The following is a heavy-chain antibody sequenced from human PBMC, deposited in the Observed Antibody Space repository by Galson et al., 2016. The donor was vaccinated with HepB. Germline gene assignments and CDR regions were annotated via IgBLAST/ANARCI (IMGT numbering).Heavy chain of an antibody. Sequence: SVKASCKASGYIFTDYFVHWVRQAPGQGLEWVGIINPTDGTTHYAQKLQGRVAMTRDTSTSTVYMELNTLRSEDTAVYYCARRVCTATTCSVNWFDPWGQGTLVSVSS. J-gene: IGHJ5*02. CDR2: INPTDGTT. CDR3: ARRVCTATTCSVNWFDP. V-gene: IGHV1-46*01. CDR1: GYIFTDYF. D-gene: IGHD2-2*01.